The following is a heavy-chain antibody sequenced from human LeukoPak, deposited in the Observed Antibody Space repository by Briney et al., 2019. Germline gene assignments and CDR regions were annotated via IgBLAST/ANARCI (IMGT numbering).Heavy chain of an antibody. CDR1: GDSFSSYF. Sequence: SETLSLTCTVSGDSFSSYFWSWIRQPAGKGLEWIGRMYTSGITNSNPSLKSRVTMSVDTSKNQFSLNLTSVTAADTAVYYCAREIAGTRGVDYWGQGILVTVSS. J-gene: IGHJ4*02. CDR3: AREIAGTRGVDY. D-gene: IGHD1-7*01. CDR2: MYTSGIT. V-gene: IGHV4-4*07.